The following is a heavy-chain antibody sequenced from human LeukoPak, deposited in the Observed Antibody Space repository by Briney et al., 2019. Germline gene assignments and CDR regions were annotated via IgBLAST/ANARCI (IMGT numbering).Heavy chain of an antibody. J-gene: IGHJ2*01. CDR3: ARGYWNFGL. V-gene: IGHV3-7*01. CDR1: GFPFSSYW. CDR2: IKQDGSEK. Sequence: GGSLRLSCVASGFPFSSYWMTWVRQAPGKGLEWVANIKQDGSEKNYVDSVKGRFTSSRDNAENLLYLQMNRLRVEDTAVYYCARGYWNFGLWGRGTQVTVSS.